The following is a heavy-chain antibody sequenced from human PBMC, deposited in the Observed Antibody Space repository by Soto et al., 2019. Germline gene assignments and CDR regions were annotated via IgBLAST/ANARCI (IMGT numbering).Heavy chain of an antibody. CDR1: GGSFSGYY. D-gene: IGHD4-17*01. CDR2: INHSGST. V-gene: IGHV4-34*01. J-gene: IGHJ4*02. Sequence: QVQLQQWGAGLLKPSETLSLTCAVYGGSFSGYYWSWIRQPPGKGLEWIGEINHSGSTNYNPSLKSRVTISVETSKNQFSLKLSSVTAADTAVYYCARGTVTTSFDYWGQGTLVTVSS. CDR3: ARGTVTTSFDY.